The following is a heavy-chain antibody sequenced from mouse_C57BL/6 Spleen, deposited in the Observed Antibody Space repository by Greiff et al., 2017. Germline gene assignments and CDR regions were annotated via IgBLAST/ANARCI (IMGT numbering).Heavy chain of an antibody. D-gene: IGHD1-1*01. J-gene: IGHJ2*01. V-gene: IGHV1-50*01. CDR2: IDPSDSYT. CDR1: GYTFTSYW. CDR3: ARGYGSSYFDY. Sequence: QVQLQQSGAELVKPGASVKLSCKASGYTFTSYWMQWVKQRPGQGLEWIGEIDPSDSYTNYNQKFKGKATLTVDTSSSTAYMQLSSLTSEDSAVYYCARGYGSSYFDYWGQGTTLTVSS.